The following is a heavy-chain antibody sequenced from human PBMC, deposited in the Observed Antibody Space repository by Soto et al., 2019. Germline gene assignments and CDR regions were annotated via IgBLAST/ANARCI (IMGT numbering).Heavy chain of an antibody. CDR2: IYWDDDK. D-gene: IGHD6-13*01. CDR3: AHRHGGAAAYPLFDS. Sequence: QITLKESGPPLVKPTQTLTLTCTFSGFSLSTSGVGVGWIRQPPGKALEWLALIYWDDDKRYSPSLKSRLTVTRDTSKNLVVLTMTNIHPVATGTYYCAHRHGGAAAYPLFDSWGQGTLVTVSS. CDR1: GFSLSTSGVG. J-gene: IGHJ4*02. V-gene: IGHV2-5*02.